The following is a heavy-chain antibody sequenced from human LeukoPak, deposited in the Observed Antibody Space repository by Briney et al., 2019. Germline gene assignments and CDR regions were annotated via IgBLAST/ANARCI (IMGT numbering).Heavy chain of an antibody. J-gene: IGHJ4*02. D-gene: IGHD6-19*01. Sequence: GGSLRLSCAASGFTFDDYAMHWVRQAPGKGLEWVSGISWNSGSIGYADSVKGRFTISRDNAKNSLYLQMNSLRAEDTALYYCAKDTGYSSGWYDYWGQGTLATVSS. CDR2: ISWNSGSI. V-gene: IGHV3-9*01. CDR3: AKDTGYSSGWYDY. CDR1: GFTFDDYA.